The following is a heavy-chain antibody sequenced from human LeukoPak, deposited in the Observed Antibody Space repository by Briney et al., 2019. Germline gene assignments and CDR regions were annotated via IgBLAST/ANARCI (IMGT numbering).Heavy chain of an antibody. CDR1: GGSFSGLY. CDR3: ARGDDGPTHYFDY. Sequence: SETLSLTCAVYGGSFSGLYWSWIRQPPGKGLEWIGEIDHSGSTTYNPSLKSRVTIAVDTSKNQFSLKLSSVTAADTAVYYCARGDDGPTHYFDYWGQGTLVSVSS. CDR2: IDHSGST. D-gene: IGHD4/OR15-4a*01. J-gene: IGHJ4*02. V-gene: IGHV4-34*01.